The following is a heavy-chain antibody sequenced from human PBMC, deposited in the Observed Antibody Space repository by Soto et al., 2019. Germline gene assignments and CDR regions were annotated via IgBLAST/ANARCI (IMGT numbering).Heavy chain of an antibody. D-gene: IGHD4-17*01. CDR2: MNPNSGNT. V-gene: IGHV1-8*01. CDR1: GYTFTSYD. CDR3: ASSTNHYGDRH. Sequence: QVQLVQSGAEVKKPGASVKVSCKASGYTFTSYDINWVRQATGKGLEWMGWMNPNSGNTGYAQKLQGRVTMTRNTSISTAYTELSSLRSEDTAVYYCASSTNHYGDRHWGQGTLVTVSS. J-gene: IGHJ4*02.